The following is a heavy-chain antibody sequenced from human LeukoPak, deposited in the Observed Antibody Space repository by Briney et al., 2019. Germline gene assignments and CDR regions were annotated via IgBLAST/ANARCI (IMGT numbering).Heavy chain of an antibody. CDR2: VYHSRAT. CDR3: ASSHCGGDCFSSVAFDF. V-gene: IGHV4-30-2*01. D-gene: IGHD2-21*02. CDR1: NGAVASGGYS. Sequence: PSETLSLTCSVSNGAVASGGYSWSWIRQPPGKGLEWIGYVYHSRATYYSPSLKSRISIPMDRSKNQFSLRLKSVTAADTAVYFCASSHCGGDCFSSVAFDFWGPGTMVTVSS. J-gene: IGHJ3*01.